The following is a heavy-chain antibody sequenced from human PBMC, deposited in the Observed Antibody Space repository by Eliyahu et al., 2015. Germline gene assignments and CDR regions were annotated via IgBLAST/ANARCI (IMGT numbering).Heavy chain of an antibody. V-gene: IGHV3-13*04. CDR1: GFTFSIYX. CDR2: IGTAADP. Sequence: EXQLVXSGGGLVXPGGSLXXSCAASGFTFSIYXXHWVRQATGXCLEWVSAIGTAADPYYPGSVKGRFTISRENAKNSVYLQMNSLRAGDTAVYYCVRGWENAFDIWGQGTLVTVSS. J-gene: IGHJ3*02. D-gene: IGHD1-26*01. CDR3: VRGWENAFDI.